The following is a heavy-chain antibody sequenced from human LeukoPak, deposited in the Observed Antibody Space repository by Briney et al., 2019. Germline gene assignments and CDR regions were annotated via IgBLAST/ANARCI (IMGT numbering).Heavy chain of an antibody. CDR1: GYTFTGYY. Sequence: ASVKVSCKASGYTFTGYYMHWVRQAPGQGLEWMGWINPNSGGTNYAQKFQGRVTMTRDTSISTAYMELSRLRSDDTAVYYCARDRAIAAAHYYYYYYMDVWGKGTTVTVSS. J-gene: IGHJ6*03. V-gene: IGHV1-2*02. CDR3: ARDRAIAAAHYYYYYYMDV. CDR2: INPNSGGT. D-gene: IGHD6-13*01.